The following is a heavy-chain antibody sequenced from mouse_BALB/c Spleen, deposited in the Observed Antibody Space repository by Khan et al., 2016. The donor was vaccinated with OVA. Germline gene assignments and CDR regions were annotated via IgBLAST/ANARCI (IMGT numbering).Heavy chain of an antibody. Sequence: EVELVESGGGLVKPGGSLKLSCAASEFTFNNYAMTWVRQTPEKRLVWVATVSSGGSYTSYPGSLKGRFTISTDNAKNTLYLQMSSLRHEDTAMYYCARQGVIYDRPFDCWGQGTTLTVSS. V-gene: IGHV5-9-3*01. CDR2: VSSGGSYT. CDR3: ARQGVIYDRPFDC. D-gene: IGHD2-3*01. CDR1: EFTFNNYA. J-gene: IGHJ2*01.